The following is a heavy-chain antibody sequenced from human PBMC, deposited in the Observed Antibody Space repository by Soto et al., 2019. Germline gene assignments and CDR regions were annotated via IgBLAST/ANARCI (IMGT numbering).Heavy chain of an antibody. J-gene: IGHJ6*02. D-gene: IGHD3-16*01. CDR2: ISGSGGST. V-gene: IGHV3-23*01. Sequence: VGSLKLSCAASGFTFSSYAMSWVRQAPGKGLEWVSAISGSGGSTYYADSVKGRFTISRDNSKNTLYLQMNSLRAEDTAVYYCAKGGVWRYYYYGMDVWGQGTTVTVSS. CDR1: GFTFSSYA. CDR3: AKGGVWRYYYYGMDV.